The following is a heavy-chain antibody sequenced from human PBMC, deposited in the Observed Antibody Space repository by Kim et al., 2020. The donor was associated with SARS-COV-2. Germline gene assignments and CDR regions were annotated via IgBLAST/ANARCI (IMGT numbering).Heavy chain of an antibody. Sequence: SVKVSCKASGDTFSSYAISWVRQAPGQGLEWMGGIIPIFGTANYAQKFQGRVTITADESTSTAYMELSSLRSEDTAVYYCAGSPRIMITFGGVNLDYWGQGTLVTVSS. J-gene: IGHJ4*02. CDR3: AGSPRIMITFGGVNLDY. CDR1: GDTFSSYA. CDR2: IIPIFGTA. V-gene: IGHV1-69*13. D-gene: IGHD3-16*01.